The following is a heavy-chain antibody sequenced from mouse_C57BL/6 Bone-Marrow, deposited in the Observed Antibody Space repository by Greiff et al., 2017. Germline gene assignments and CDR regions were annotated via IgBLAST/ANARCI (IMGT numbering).Heavy chain of an antibody. CDR1: GYAFSSSW. CDR3: AAYYYGSRYGY. Sequence: QVQLKESGPELVKPGASVKISCKASGYAFSSSWMNWVKQRPGKGLEWIGRIYPGDGDTNYNGKFMGKATLTADKSSSTAYMQLSSLTSEDSAVYFCAAYYYGSRYGYWGQGTTLAVAS. D-gene: IGHD1-1*01. V-gene: IGHV1-82*01. J-gene: IGHJ2*01. CDR2: IYPGDGDT.